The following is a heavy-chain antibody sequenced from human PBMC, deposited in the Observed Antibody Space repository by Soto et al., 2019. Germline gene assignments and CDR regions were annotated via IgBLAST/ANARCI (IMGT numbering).Heavy chain of an antibody. CDR1: GFDFNIHA. D-gene: IGHD3-22*01. CDR3: ASGEEFYYDTSRY. CDR2: MAPKGDNQ. J-gene: IGHJ4*02. Sequence: GGSLRLSCAAPGFDFNIHALHWIRQAPGEGLEWVAVMAPKGDNQYYADSVQGRFTISRDTSKSTLYLQMTTLRPEDTAVYYCASGEEFYYDTSRYWGQGTLVTVSS. V-gene: IGHV3-30-3*01.